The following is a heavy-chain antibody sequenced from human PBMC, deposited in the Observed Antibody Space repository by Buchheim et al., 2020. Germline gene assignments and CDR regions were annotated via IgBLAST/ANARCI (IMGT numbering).Heavy chain of an antibody. CDR1: GESFSAYY. J-gene: IGHJ4*02. CDR3: AAQSTLGRTVADY. D-gene: IGHD7-27*01. Sequence: QVRLQQWGAGLLKPSETLSLTCAVFGESFSAYYWSWIRQPPGKGLEWIGEINHSGSTTYNPSLKSRVTISVDTSKNQFSLKLTSLTAADTAVYYCAAQSTLGRTVADYWGQGTL. CDR2: INHSGST. V-gene: IGHV4-34*01.